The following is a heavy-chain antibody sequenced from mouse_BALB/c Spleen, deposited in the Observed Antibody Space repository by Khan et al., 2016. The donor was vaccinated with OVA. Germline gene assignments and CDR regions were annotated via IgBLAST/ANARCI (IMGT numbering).Heavy chain of an antibody. CDR3: ARDRIDY. V-gene: IGHV1-7*01. CDR1: GYTFTTYW. D-gene: IGHD2-14*01. CDR2: INPTSGFT. J-gene: IGHJ2*01. Sequence: QVQLQQSGAELAKPGASVKMSCKASGYTFTTYWMHWVKQRPGQGLEWIGYINPTSGFTDYNQKFKDKATLTADKSSSTAYMQLSSLTSGASAVYYCARDRIDYWGQGTTLTVSS.